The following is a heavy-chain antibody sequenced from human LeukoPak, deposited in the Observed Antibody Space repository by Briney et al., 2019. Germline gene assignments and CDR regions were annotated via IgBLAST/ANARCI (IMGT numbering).Heavy chain of an antibody. D-gene: IGHD2-2*01. CDR3: ARVGSSWRDKIVVVPAAAYYYYMDV. CDR2: IYYSGST. CDR1: GGSISTYY. Sequence: PSETLSLTCAVSGGSISTYYWSWIRQPPGKGLEWIGYIYYSGSTNYNPSLKSRVTISVDTSKNQFSLKLSSVTAADTAVYYCARVGSSWRDKIVVVPAAAYYYYMDVWGKGTTVTVSS. J-gene: IGHJ6*03. V-gene: IGHV4-59*01.